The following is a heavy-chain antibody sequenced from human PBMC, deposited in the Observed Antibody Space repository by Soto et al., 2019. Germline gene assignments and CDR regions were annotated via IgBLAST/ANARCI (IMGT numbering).Heavy chain of an antibody. J-gene: IGHJ6*02. V-gene: IGHV3-48*03. CDR2: ISSSVSTI. CDR1: GVTFSSYE. Sequence: EVQLVESGGGLVQPGGSLRLSCATSGVTFSSYEMNWVRQAPGKGLEWVSYISSSVSTIYYADSVKGRFTISRDNAKNSPYLQMDSLRAEDTAVYYCARDQEAGSFFPYYYGMDVWGQVTTVTVSS. CDR3: ARDQEAGSFFPYYYGMDV. D-gene: IGHD6-13*01.